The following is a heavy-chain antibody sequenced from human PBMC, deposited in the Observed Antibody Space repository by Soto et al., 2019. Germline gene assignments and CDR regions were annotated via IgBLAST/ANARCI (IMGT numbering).Heavy chain of an antibody. D-gene: IGHD1-20*01. V-gene: IGHV3-30-3*01. J-gene: IGHJ4*02. CDR1: GFTFSSYA. CDR2: ISYDGSNK. Sequence: GGSLRLSCAASGFTFSSYAMHWVRQAPGKGLEWVAVISYDGSNKYYADSVKGRFTISRDNSKNTLYLQMNSLRAEDTAVYYCARGTGSINYFDYWGQGTLVTVSS. CDR3: ARGTGSINYFDY.